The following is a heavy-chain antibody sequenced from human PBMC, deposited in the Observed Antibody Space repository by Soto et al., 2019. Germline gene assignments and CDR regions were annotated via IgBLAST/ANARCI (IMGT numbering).Heavy chain of an antibody. CDR1: GFTFSSYW. D-gene: IGHD2-2*01. CDR2: IKQDGSEK. J-gene: IGHJ4*02. Sequence: GGSLRLSCAASGFTFSSYWMSWVRQAPGKGLEWVANIKQDGSEKYYVDSVKGRFTISRDNAKNSLYLQMNSLRAEDTAVYYCAREDIVVVPAAIGNIDYWGQGTLVTVSS. CDR3: AREDIVVVPAAIGNIDY. V-gene: IGHV3-7*01.